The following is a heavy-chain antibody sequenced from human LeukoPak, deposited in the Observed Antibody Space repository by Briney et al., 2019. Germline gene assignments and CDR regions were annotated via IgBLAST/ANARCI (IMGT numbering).Heavy chain of an antibody. CDR3: ATSPFYSYDY. Sequence: PSETLSLTCAVYGGSFSGYYWSWIRQPPGKGLEWIGEINHSGSTNYNPSLKSRVTISVDTSKNQFSLKLSSVTAADTAVYYCATSPFYSYDYGGRGPLAPVSS. D-gene: IGHD2/OR15-2a*01. CDR2: INHSGST. V-gene: IGHV4-34*01. J-gene: IGHJ4*02. CDR1: GGSFSGYY.